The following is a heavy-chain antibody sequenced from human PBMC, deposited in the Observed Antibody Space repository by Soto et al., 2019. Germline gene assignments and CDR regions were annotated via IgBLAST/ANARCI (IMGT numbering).Heavy chain of an antibody. CDR1: GCTFSSYA. J-gene: IGHJ6*02. CDR2: IIPISDTT. CDR3: ARSQGSSTSLEIYYYYYYGMDV. V-gene: IGHV1-69*01. Sequence: QVQLVQSGAEVKKPGSSVKVSCKASGCTFSSYAISWVRQAPGQGLEWMGGIIPISDTTNYAQKFQGRVTITADESTRTAYMELSSLRSEDTAVYYCARSQGSSTSLEIYYYYYYGMDVWGQGTTVTVSS. D-gene: IGHD2-2*01.